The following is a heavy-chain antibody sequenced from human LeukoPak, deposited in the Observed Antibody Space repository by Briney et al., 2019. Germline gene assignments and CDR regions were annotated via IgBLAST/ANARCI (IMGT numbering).Heavy chain of an antibody. CDR1: GGTFSSYA. Sequence: GASVKVSCKASGGTFSSYAISWVRQAPGQGLEWIIPIFGTANYAQKFQGRVTITADESTSTAYMELSSLRSEDTAVYYCASAPTKYYYGSGSYIFDYWGQGTLVTVSS. CDR2: IPIFGTA. CDR3: ASAPTKYYYGSGSYIFDY. D-gene: IGHD3-10*01. V-gene: IGHV1-69*13. J-gene: IGHJ4*02.